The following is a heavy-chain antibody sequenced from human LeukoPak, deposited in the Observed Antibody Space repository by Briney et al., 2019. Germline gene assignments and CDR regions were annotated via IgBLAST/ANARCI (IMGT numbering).Heavy chain of an antibody. CDR1: GFTFSSYG. CDR3: AKDGSRGMVRGVITSYGMDV. V-gene: IGHV3-30*18. J-gene: IGHJ6*04. CDR2: ISYDGSNK. Sequence: AGGSLRLSCAASGFTFSSYGMHWVRQAPGKGLEWVAVISYDGSNKYYADSVKGRFTISRDNSKNTLYLQMNSLRAEDTAVYYCAKDGSRGMVRGVITSYGMDVWGKGTTVTVSS. D-gene: IGHD3-10*01.